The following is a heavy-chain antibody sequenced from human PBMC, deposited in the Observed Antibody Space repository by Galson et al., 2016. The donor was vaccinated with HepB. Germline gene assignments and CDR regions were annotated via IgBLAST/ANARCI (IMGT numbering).Heavy chain of an antibody. J-gene: IGHJ6*03. V-gene: IGHV1-69*02. D-gene: IGHD3-9*01. CDR3: ARGRDDLLGHSYMDV. CDR1: GGTFSRYT. Sequence: SVKVSCKASGGTFSRYTISWVRQAPGQGLQWMGRIIPITDIVSYAQNFQGRVTITADKSTSTVYMELSSLRSEDTAVYYCARGRDDLLGHSYMDVWGKGTTVTVSS. CDR2: IIPITDIV.